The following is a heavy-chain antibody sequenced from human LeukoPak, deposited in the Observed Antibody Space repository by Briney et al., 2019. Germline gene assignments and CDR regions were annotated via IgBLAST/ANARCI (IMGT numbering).Heavy chain of an antibody. D-gene: IGHD4-17*01. CDR3: ATQTTVLDPLGY. V-gene: IGHV3-33*08. Sequence: GGSLRLSCAASGFTISSKYMNWVRQAPGKGLEWVAVIWHVENNKYYADSVKGRFTISRDNSRNTLYLQMNSLRAEDTAVYYCATQTTVLDPLGYWGQGTLVTVSS. CDR2: IWHVENNK. J-gene: IGHJ4*02. CDR1: GFTISSKY.